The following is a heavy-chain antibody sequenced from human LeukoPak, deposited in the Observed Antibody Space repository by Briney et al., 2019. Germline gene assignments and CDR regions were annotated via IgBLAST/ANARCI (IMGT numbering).Heavy chain of an antibody. V-gene: IGHV3-66*02. J-gene: IGHJ4*02. CDR2: IYSGGST. D-gene: IGHD5-18*01. CDR3: ARARDTAMVEIDY. CDR1: EFTVSSNY. Sequence: GGSLRLSCAASEFTVSSNYMSWVRQAPGKGLEWVSVIYSGGSTYYADSVKGRFTISRDNSKNTLYLQMNSLRAEDTAVYYCARARDTAMVEIDYWGQGTLVTVSS.